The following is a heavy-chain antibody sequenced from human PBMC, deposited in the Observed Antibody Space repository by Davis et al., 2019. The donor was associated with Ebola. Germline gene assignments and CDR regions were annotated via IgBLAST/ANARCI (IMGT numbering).Heavy chain of an antibody. CDR2: INPNSGGT. CDR1: GYTFTGYY. D-gene: IGHD4-17*01. CDR3: ARLGRATATVTTLGFDY. V-gene: IGHV1-2*06. Sequence: ASVKVSCKASGYTFTGYYMHWVRQAPGQGLEWMGRINPNSGGTNYAQKFQGRVTMTRDTSISTAYMELRRLRSDDTAVYYCARLGRATATVTTLGFDYWGQGTQVTVSS. J-gene: IGHJ4*02.